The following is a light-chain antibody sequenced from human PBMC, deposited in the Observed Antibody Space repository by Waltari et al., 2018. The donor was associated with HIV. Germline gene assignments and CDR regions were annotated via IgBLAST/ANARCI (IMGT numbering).Light chain of an antibody. Sequence: QSVLTQPPSASGTPGQRVTISCSGSSSNIGSNAVNWYQQLPGTAPKLLIYSNKQRPTGVPYRFSGSKSGTSASLAISGLQSDDEADYYCAAWDDSLNDSYVFGPGTKVTVL. CDR1: SSNIGSNA. V-gene: IGLV1-44*01. CDR3: AAWDDSLNDSYV. CDR2: SNK. J-gene: IGLJ1*01.